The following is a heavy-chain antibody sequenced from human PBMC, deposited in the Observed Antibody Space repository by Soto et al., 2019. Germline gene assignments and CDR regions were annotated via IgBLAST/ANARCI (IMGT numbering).Heavy chain of an antibody. D-gene: IGHD1-1*01. J-gene: IGHJ6*02. CDR1: GGSFSGYY. CDR3: ARETGTHYYYYGMDV. V-gene: IGHV4-34*01. CDR2: INHSGST. Sequence: SETLSLTCAVYGGSFSGYYWSWIRQPPGKGLEWIGEINHSGSTNYNPSLKSRVTISVDTSKNQFSLKLSSVTAADTAVYYCARETGTHYYYYGMDVWGQGTTVTVSS.